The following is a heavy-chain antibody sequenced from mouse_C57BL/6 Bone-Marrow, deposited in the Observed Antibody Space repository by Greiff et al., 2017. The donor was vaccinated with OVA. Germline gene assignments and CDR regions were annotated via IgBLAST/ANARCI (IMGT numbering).Heavy chain of an antibody. CDR3: GRGTTVVARDAY. CDR1: GYTFTSYW. J-gene: IGHJ3*01. CDR2: INPSSGYT. V-gene: IGHV1-7*01. D-gene: IGHD1-1*01. Sequence: QVQLQQSGAELAKPGASVKLSCKASGYTFTSYWMHWVNQRPGQGLEWIGYINPSSGYTKYNQKFKDKATLTADKSSSPAYMQLSSLTYEDSAVYYCGRGTTVVARDAYWGQGTLVTVSA.